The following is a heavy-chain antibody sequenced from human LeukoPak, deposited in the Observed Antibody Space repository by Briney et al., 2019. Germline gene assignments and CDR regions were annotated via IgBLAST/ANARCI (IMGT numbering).Heavy chain of an antibody. D-gene: IGHD3-10*02. V-gene: IGHV3-48*03. CDR3: AELGITMIGGV. CDR1: GSTFSYYA. Sequence: GGSLRLSCAASGSTFSYYAMNWVRQAPGKGLEWVSYISSSGSTIYYADSVKGRFTISRDNAKNSLYLQMNSLRAEDTAVYYCAELGITMIGGVWGKGTTVTISS. J-gene: IGHJ6*04. CDR2: ISSSGSTI.